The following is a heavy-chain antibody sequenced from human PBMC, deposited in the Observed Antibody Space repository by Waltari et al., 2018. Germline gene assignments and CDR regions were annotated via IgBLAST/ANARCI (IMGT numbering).Heavy chain of an antibody. Sequence: VQPGRSLRLSCAASGFTFSSYGMHWVRQAPGKGLEWVAVIWYDGSNKYYADSVKGRFTISRDNSKNTLYLQMNSLRAEDTAVYYCAKEGRNYYDSSGSFDYWGQGTLVTVSS. CDR2: IWYDGSNK. CDR3: AKEGRNYYDSSGSFDY. D-gene: IGHD3-22*01. V-gene: IGHV3-33*06. J-gene: IGHJ4*02. CDR1: GFTFSSYG.